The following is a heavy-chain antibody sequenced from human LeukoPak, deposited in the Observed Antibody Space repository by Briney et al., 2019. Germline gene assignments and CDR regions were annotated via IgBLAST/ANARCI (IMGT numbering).Heavy chain of an antibody. V-gene: IGHV4-59*01. CDR2: IYYSGST. Sequence: PSETLSLTCTVSGGSISSYYWSWIRQPPGQGLEWIGYIYYSGSTNYNPPLKSRVTISVDTSKNQFSLKLSSVTAADTAVYYCAVSRGVINWFDPWGQGTLVTVSS. CDR3: AVSRGVINWFDP. J-gene: IGHJ5*02. D-gene: IGHD3-10*01. CDR1: GGSISSYY.